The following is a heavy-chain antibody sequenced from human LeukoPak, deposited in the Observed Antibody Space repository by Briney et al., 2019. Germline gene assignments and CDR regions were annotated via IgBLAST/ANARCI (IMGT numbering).Heavy chain of an antibody. CDR2: FDPEDGET. V-gene: IGHV1-24*01. Sequence: ASVKVSCKVSGYTLTELSMNWVRQAPGKGLEWMGGFDPEDGETIYAQKFQGRVTMAEDTSTDTAYMELSSLRSEDTAVYYCATDHRPYYYYGMDVWGQGTTVTVSS. J-gene: IGHJ6*02. CDR1: GYTLTELS. CDR3: ATDHRPYYYYGMDV.